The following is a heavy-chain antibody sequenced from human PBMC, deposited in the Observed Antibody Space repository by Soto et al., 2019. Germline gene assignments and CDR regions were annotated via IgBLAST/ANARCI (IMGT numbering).Heavy chain of an antibody. V-gene: IGHV1-69*01. Sequence: QEQLVQSGAEVKKPGSSMKVSCKASGGIFSSFAISWVRQAPGQGLEWMGGIIPVFGTTNYAQKFQDRVTITADESTNTDYMELSSLRSEDTAIYYCAMGGSPYVWFNEYWGQGTLVTVSS. CDR2: IIPVFGTT. CDR3: AMGGSPYVWFNEY. J-gene: IGHJ4*02. CDR1: GGIFSSFA. D-gene: IGHD3-16*01.